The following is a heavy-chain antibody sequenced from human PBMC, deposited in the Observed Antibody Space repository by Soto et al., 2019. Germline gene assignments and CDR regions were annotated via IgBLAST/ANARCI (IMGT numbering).Heavy chain of an antibody. Sequence: EVQLVESGGDLVQRGGSLRLSCVASGFTFSVYSMNWVRQAPGKGLEWFSYITSDTKTIKYADSVKGRFTLSRDNAKNSVYLQMNSLRDKDTAVYYCARSVEGHFDYWGQGTVVTVSS. D-gene: IGHD6-19*01. CDR1: GFTFSVYS. J-gene: IGHJ4*02. V-gene: IGHV3-48*02. CDR3: ARSVEGHFDY. CDR2: ITSDTKTI.